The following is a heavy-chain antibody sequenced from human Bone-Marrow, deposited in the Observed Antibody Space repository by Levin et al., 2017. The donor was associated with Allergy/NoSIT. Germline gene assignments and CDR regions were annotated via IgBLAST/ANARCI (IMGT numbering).Heavy chain of an antibody. D-gene: IGHD6-13*01. V-gene: IGHV1-69*01. CDR3: ARGSLPAAAFTWFDP. CDR2: IIPVFGTT. CDR1: GGTFSSYA. J-gene: IGHJ5*02. Sequence: KISCKVSGGTFSSYAISWVRQAPGQGLEWMGGIIPVFGTTNYAHKFQGRVTITADEFTSTAYMDLYSLSSEDTAVYYCARGSLPAAAFTWFDPWGQGTLVTVSS.